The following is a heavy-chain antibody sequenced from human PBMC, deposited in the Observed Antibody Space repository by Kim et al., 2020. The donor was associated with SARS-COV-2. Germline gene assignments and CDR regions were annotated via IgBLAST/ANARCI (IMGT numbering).Heavy chain of an antibody. V-gene: IGHV1-3*01. CDR2: INAGNGNT. CDR1: GYTFTSYA. D-gene: IGHD6-19*01. Sequence: ASVKVSCKASGYTFTSYAMHWVRQAPGQRLEWMGWINAGNGNTKYSQKFQGRVTITRDTSASTAYMELSSLRSEDTAVYYCARDHIAVAGTFSDYWGQGTLVTVSS. CDR3: ARDHIAVAGTFSDY. J-gene: IGHJ4*02.